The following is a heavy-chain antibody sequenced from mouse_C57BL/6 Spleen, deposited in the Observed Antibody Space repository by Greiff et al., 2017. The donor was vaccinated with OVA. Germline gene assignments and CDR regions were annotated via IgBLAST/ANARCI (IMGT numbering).Heavy chain of an antibody. CDR2: IDPSDSET. CDR1: GYTFTSYW. J-gene: IGHJ4*01. V-gene: IGHV1-52*01. D-gene: IGHD1-1*01. CDR3: ARYRDYYGSSSYAMDY. Sequence: QVHVKQPGAELVRPGSSVKLSCKASGYTFTSYWMHWVKQRPIQGLEWIGNIDPSDSETHYNQKFKDKATLTVDKSSSTAYMQLSSLTSEDSAVYYCARYRDYYGSSSYAMDYWGQGTSVTVSS.